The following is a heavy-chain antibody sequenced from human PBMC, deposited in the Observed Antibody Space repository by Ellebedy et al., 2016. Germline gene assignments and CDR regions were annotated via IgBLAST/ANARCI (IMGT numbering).Heavy chain of an antibody. J-gene: IGHJ6*02. D-gene: IGHD4-17*01. V-gene: IGHV3-53*01. CDR3: ARGFYDYGDYYGMDV. Sequence: GGSLRLSCAASGFTVSSNYMSWVRQAPGKGLEWVSVIYSGGSTYYADSVKGRFTISRDNSKNTLYLQMNSLRAEDTAVYYCARGFYDYGDYYGMDVWGQGTTVTVSS. CDR1: GFTVSSNY. CDR2: IYSGGST.